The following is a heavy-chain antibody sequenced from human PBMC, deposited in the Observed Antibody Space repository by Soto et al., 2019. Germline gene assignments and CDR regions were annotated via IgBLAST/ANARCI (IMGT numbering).Heavy chain of an antibody. CDR3: AKCITMIVVARTYFDY. Sequence: GGSLRLSCAASGFTFSSYAMSWVRQAPGKGLEWVSAISGSGGSTYYADSVKGRFTISRDNSKNTLYLQMNSLRAEDTAVYYCAKCITMIVVARTYFDYWGRGTLVTVSS. CDR1: GFTFSSYA. D-gene: IGHD3-22*01. J-gene: IGHJ4*02. V-gene: IGHV3-23*01. CDR2: ISGSGGST.